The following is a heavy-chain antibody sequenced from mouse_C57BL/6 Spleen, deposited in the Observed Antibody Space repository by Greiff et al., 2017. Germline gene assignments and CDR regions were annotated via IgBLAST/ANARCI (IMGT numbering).Heavy chain of an antibody. Sequence: QVQLKESGPGLVAPSQSLSITCTVSGFSLTSYAISWVRQPPGKGLEWLGVIWTGGGTNYNSALKSRLSISKDNSKSQVFLKMNSLQTDDTARYYCARNPPGIYYDYDDYAMDYWGQGTSVTVSS. D-gene: IGHD2-4*01. J-gene: IGHJ4*01. CDR2: IWTGGGT. CDR3: ARNPPGIYYDYDDYAMDY. V-gene: IGHV2-9-1*01. CDR1: GFSLTSYA.